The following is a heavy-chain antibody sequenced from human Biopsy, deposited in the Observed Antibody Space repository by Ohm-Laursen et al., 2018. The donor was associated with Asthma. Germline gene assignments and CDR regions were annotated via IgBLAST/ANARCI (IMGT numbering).Heavy chain of an antibody. V-gene: IGHV1-18*01. Sequence: ASVKVPCKTSGYTFNSAGITWVRQAPGQGLEWMGWISVYNGNTKVAQKLQDRVTMTTDTSTSTAYMELRSLRSDDTAVYFCARAVDYSHYYGIDVWGQGTTVTVS. D-gene: IGHD3-10*01. CDR1: GYTFNSAG. CDR3: ARAVDYSHYYGIDV. J-gene: IGHJ6*02. CDR2: ISVYNGNT.